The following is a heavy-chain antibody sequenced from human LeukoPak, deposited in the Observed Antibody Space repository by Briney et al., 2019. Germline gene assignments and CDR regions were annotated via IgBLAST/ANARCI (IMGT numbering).Heavy chain of an antibody. J-gene: IGHJ5*02. CDR3: AKDRSSKNYYGSGSSGFDP. CDR1: GFTFSSYE. Sequence: GGSLRLSCAASGFTFSSYEMNWVRQAPGKGLEWVSYISSSGSTIYYADSVKGRFTISRDNAKNSLYLQMNSLRPEDTAVYYCAKDRSSKNYYGSGSSGFDPWGQGTLVTVSS. D-gene: IGHD3-10*01. V-gene: IGHV3-48*03. CDR2: ISSSGSTI.